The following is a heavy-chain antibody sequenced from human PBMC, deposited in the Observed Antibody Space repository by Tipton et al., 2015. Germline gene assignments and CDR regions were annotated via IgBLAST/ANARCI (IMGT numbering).Heavy chain of an antibody. CDR3: AREGWSSDYLWGTYRHEGSVDS. CDR1: GFTFSSYR. J-gene: IGHJ4*02. Sequence: GSLRLSCSASGFTFSSYRMNWVRQAPGKGLEWISYINSISSTIYYADSVKGRFTISRDNAENSLYLQMNSLRDEDTAVYYCAREGWSSDYLWGTYRHEGSVDSWGQGTLVTVSS. CDR2: INSISSTI. D-gene: IGHD3-16*02. V-gene: IGHV3-48*02.